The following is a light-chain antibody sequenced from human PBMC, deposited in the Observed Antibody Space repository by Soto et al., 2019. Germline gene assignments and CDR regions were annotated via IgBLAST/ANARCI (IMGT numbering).Light chain of an antibody. CDR3: SSYTSSSIRYV. CDR2: DVS. V-gene: IGLV2-14*01. J-gene: IGLJ1*01. CDR1: SSDVGGYNY. Sequence: QSALTQPASVSGFPGQSITISCTGTSSDVGGYNYVSWYQQHPGKAPKLMIYDVSNRPSGVSSRFSGSKSGNTASLTISGLQAEDGADYYCSSYTSSSIRYVFGTGTKVTVL.